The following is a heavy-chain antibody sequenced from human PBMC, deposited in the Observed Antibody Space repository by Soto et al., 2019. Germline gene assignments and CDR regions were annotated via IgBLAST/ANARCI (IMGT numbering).Heavy chain of an antibody. J-gene: IGHJ6*03. CDR2: LTAGGHTT. CDR1: GCTRSGHA. CDR3: ITVEVPAGTNDWGYHYYYMDV. Sequence: GVSLRLPCAASGCTRSGHAVTWIRQDQGNGLEWVSGLTAGGHTTYYADSVKGRFTISRDDSKNTLYLQMNSLKTEDTAMYYCITVEVPAGTNDWGYHYYYMDVWGKGTTVTVSS. V-gene: IGHV3-23*01. D-gene: IGHD2-2*01.